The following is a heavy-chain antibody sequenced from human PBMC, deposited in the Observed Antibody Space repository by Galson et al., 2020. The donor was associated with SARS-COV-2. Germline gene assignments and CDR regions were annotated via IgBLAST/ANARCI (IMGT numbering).Heavy chain of an antibody. CDR1: PYSLNNAYS. D-gene: IGHD3-16*01. CDR2: IYLSGNT. J-gene: IGHJ4*02. V-gene: IGHV4-38-2*02. Sequence: TLSLTCTVPPYSLNNAYSWGWIRQPPGKGLKWFGTIYLSGNTYYNPSLKSPVTISADTSKNQLALKLSSVTAADTAVYYCASPMIAFGEVMITHFDDWGQGTLVTVSS. CDR3: ASPMIAFGEVMITHFDD.